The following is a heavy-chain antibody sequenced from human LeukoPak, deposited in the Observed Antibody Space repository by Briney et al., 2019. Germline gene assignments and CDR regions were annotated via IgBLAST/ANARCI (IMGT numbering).Heavy chain of an antibody. CDR2: IYPGDSDT. J-gene: IGHJ5*02. Sequence: GESLNISCQGSGYSFTSYWIAWVRQMPGKGLVWIRFIYPGDSDTRYSPSFQGQVTISADKSINTAYLQWSSLKASDTAMYYCARLVLIGAARNWFDPWGQGTLVTVSS. D-gene: IGHD2-8*01. V-gene: IGHV5-51*01. CDR3: ARLVLIGAARNWFDP. CDR1: GYSFTSYW.